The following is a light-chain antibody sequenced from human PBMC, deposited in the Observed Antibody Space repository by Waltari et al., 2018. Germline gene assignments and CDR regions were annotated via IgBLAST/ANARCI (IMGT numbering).Light chain of an antibody. Sequence: RATLSGRASQSVSSSYLAWYQQKPGQAPRLLIYGASSSATGIPDRFSGSGSGTDFTLTISRLEPEDFAVYYCQQWTFGQGTKVEIK. J-gene: IGKJ1*01. CDR1: QSVSSSY. CDR3: QQWT. CDR2: GAS. V-gene: IGKV3-20*01.